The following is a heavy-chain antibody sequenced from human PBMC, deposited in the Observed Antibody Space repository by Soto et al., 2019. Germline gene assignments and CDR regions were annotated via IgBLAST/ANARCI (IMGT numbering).Heavy chain of an antibody. V-gene: IGHV3-23*01. Sequence: GGSLRLSCAASGFTFSSYAMSWVRQAPGKGLEWVSIISGSGGSTYYADSVKGRFTISRDNSKNTLYLQMNSLRAEDTAVYYCASRSSGWYFVYWGQGTLVTVPQ. CDR2: ISGSGGST. CDR3: ASRSSGWYFVY. CDR1: GFTFSSYA. D-gene: IGHD6-19*01. J-gene: IGHJ4*02.